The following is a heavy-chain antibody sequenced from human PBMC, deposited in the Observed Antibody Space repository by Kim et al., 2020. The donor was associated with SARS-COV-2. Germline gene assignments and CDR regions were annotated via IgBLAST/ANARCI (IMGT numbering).Heavy chain of an antibody. D-gene: IGHD2-15*01. CDR2: IIPIFGTA. Sequence: SVKVSCKASGGTFSSYAISWVRQAPGQGLEWMGGIIPIFGTANYAQKFQGRVTITADESTSTAYMELSSLRSEDTAVYYCERTVVVVAATQGGLLLDGRCDCCLYYYYGMDVWGQGTTVTVSS. CDR3: ERTVVVVAATQGGLLLDGRCDCCLYYYYGMDV. V-gene: IGHV1-69*13. CDR1: GGTFSSYA. J-gene: IGHJ6*02.